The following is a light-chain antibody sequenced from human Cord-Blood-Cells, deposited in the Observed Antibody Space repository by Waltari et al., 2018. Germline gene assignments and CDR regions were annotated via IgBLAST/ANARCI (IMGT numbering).Light chain of an antibody. J-gene: IGKJ5*01. CDR2: AAS. CDR3: QQSYSEIT. CDR1: QSIRSY. V-gene: IGKV1-39*01. Sequence: DIQMTQSPSSLSASVGDRVTITCRASQSIRSYLNWYQQKPGKAPKLLIYAASSLQSGVPSRFSGSGSGTDFTLTISSLQPEDFATYYCQQSYSEITFGQGTRLEIK.